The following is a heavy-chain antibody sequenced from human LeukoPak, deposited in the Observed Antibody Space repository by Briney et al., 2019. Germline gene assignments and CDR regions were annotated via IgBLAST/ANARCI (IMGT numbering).Heavy chain of an antibody. D-gene: IGHD2-2*01. CDR2: IYHSGST. CDR1: GYSISSGYY. CDR3: AGDPTLRTS. Sequence: SETLSLTCTVSGYSISSGYYWGWIRQPPGKGLEWIGSIYHSGSTYYNPSLKSRVTISVDTSKNQFSLKLSSVTAADTAVYYCAGDPTLRTSWGQGTLVTVSS. J-gene: IGHJ4*02. V-gene: IGHV4-38-2*02.